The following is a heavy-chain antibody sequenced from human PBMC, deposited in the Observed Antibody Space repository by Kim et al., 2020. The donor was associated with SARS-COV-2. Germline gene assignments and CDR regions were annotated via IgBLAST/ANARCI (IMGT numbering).Heavy chain of an antibody. J-gene: IGHJ6*02. V-gene: IGHV4-59*01. Sequence: SETLSLTCTVSGGSISSYYWSWIRQPPGKGLEWIGYIYYSGSTNYNPSLKSRVTISVDTSKNQFSLKLSSVTAADTAVYYCARDSALSYYGSGSYYSEAYCCGMDGWGPGTTVTVSS. CDR3: ARDSALSYYGSGSYYSEAYCCGMDG. CDR2: IYYSGST. D-gene: IGHD3-10*01. CDR1: GGSISSYY.